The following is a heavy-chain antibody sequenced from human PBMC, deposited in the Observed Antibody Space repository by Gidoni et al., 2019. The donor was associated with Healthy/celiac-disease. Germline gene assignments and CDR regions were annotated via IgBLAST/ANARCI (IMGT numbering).Heavy chain of an antibody. CDR3: ARSGSYFEPPDY. Sequence: QVQLVQSGAEVKKPGASVKVSCQASGTTFTSYARHWVPQAPGQRLEWMGWINAGNGNTKDSQKFQGRVTITRDTSASTAYMELSSLRSEDTAVYYCARSGSYFEPPDYWGQGTLVTVSS. J-gene: IGHJ4*02. V-gene: IGHV1-3*01. CDR1: GTTFTSYA. CDR2: INAGNGNT. D-gene: IGHD1-26*01.